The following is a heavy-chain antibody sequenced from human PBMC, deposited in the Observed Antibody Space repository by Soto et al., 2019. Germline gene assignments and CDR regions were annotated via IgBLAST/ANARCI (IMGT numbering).Heavy chain of an antibody. J-gene: IGHJ4*02. CDR2: ISAYNGNT. CDR1: GYTLTSYG. Sequence: ASVKVSCKASGYTLTSYGISWVRQAPGQGLEWMGWISAYNGNTNYAQKLQGRVTMTTDTSTSTAYMELRSLRSDDTAVYYCARNSVVQEWLFYYFDYWGQGTLVTVSS. V-gene: IGHV1-18*01. D-gene: IGHD3-3*01. CDR3: ARNSVVQEWLFYYFDY.